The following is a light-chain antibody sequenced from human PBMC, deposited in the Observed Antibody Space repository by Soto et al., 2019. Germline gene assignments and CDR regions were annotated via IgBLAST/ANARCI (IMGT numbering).Light chain of an antibody. CDR1: SSHLGSNT. Sequence: QAVLTQPPSASGTPGQWGAISCSGSSSHLGSNTVQWYQQLPGTAHKLLMYNNNQRPSGVPDRFSASRSGTSASLAISGLQSEDEADYDCATLDDLLNGWVFGGETKVTVL. J-gene: IGLJ3*02. CDR2: NNN. V-gene: IGLV1-44*01. CDR3: ATLDDLLNGWV.